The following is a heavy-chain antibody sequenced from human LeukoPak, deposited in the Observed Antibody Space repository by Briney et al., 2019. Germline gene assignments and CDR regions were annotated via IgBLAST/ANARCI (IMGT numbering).Heavy chain of an antibody. V-gene: IGHV1-69*13. J-gene: IGHJ4*02. CDR2: IIPIFGTA. Sequence: ASVKVSCKASGYTFTNFGISWVRQAPGQGLEWMGGIIPIFGTANYAQKFQGRVTITADESTSTAYMELSSLRSEDTAVYYCARAGRDGYNYYLYYFDYWGQGTLVTVSS. CDR3: ARAGRDGYNYYLYYFDY. D-gene: IGHD5-24*01. CDR1: GYTFTNFG.